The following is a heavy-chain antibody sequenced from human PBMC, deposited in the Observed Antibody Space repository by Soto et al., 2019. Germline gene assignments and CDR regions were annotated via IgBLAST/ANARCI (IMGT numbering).Heavy chain of an antibody. CDR2: ISGSGSTI. CDR1: GFTFSDYY. D-gene: IGHD4-4*01. J-gene: IGHJ4*02. CDR3: AKPGGFSNPVVDY. V-gene: IGHV3-11*01. Sequence: GGSLRLSCAASGFTFSDYYMSWIRQAPGKGLEWVSYISGSGSTIYYADSVKGRFTISRDNSKNSLYLQMNSLRAEDTAVYYCAKPGGFSNPVVDYWGQGTLVTVSS.